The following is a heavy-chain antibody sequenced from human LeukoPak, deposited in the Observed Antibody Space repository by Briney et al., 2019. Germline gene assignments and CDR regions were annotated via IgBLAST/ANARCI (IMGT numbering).Heavy chain of an antibody. CDR3: ARDPQLGAFDY. CDR1: GRSISRYY. CDR2: IYTSGRT. Sequence: AETLSLTCTLSGRSISRYYWSWLRQPAGKGREWIGRIYTSGRTNYNPSLKSRVTMSVDTSKKQFSLKLSSVTAADTAVYYCARDPQLGAFDYWGQGTLVTVSS. V-gene: IGHV4-4*07. J-gene: IGHJ4*02. D-gene: IGHD6-6*01.